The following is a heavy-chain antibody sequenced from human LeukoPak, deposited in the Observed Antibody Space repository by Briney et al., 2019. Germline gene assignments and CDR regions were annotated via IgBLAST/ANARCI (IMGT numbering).Heavy chain of an antibody. CDR1: GGPISGYY. Sequence: PSETLSLTCTVSGGPISGYYWNWIRQPPGKGLEWIGSIYYSGRTSFNGSLKTRITMSVDTSKNQFSLKLTSVTAADTAVYYCARNPYSSGWYGYYYYYMDVWGKGTTVTVSS. CDR2: IYYSGRT. CDR3: ARNPYSSGWYGYYYYYMDV. D-gene: IGHD6-19*01. V-gene: IGHV4-59*12. J-gene: IGHJ6*03.